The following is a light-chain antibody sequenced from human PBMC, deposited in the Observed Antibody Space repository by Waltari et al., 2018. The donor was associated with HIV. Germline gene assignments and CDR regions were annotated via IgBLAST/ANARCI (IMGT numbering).Light chain of an antibody. J-gene: IGKJ1*01. V-gene: IGKV2-30*01. CDR3: MQGTHWPWT. Sequence: DVVMTQSPLSLPVTLGQPASISCTSSQSLVYSDGNTYLSWFQQRPGHSPRRLIYKVSNRDSGVPDRFSGSGSGTDFTLKISRVEAEDVGVYYCMQGTHWPWTFGQGTKVEIK. CDR2: KVS. CDR1: QSLVYSDGNTY.